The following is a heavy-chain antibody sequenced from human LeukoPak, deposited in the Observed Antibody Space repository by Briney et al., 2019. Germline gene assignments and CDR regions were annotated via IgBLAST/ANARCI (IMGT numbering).Heavy chain of an antibody. J-gene: IGHJ4*02. D-gene: IGHD6-19*01. CDR2: ISNNGGST. CDR3: VKVDGDSSGWYGDS. Sequence: GGPLRLSCSASGFTFSSYSMHWVRQAPGKGLEFVSSISNNGGSTFYADSLKGRFTISRDNSKNTLYLQMSSLRSEDTAVYFCVKVDGDSSGWYGDSWGQGTLVTVSS. V-gene: IGHV3-64D*06. CDR1: GFTFSSYS.